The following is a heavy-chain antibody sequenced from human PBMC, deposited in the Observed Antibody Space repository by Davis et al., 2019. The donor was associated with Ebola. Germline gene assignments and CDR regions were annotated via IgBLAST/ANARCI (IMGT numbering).Heavy chain of an antibody. J-gene: IGHJ5*02. CDR1: GYTFTGYY. CDR3: ARALGVNNWNYQDNWFDP. CDR2: INPNSGGT. V-gene: IGHV1-2*04. D-gene: IGHD1-7*01. Sequence: AASVKVSCKASGYTFTGYYMHWVRQAPGQGLEWMGWINPNSGGTNYAQKFQGWVTMTRDTSISTAYMELSRLRSDDTAVYYCARALGVNNWNYQDNWFDPWGQGTLVTVSS.